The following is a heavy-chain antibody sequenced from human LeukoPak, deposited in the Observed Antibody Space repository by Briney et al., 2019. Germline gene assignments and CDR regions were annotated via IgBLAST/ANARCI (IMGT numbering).Heavy chain of an antibody. CDR2: ISPSGGT. D-gene: IGHD3-9*01. V-gene: IGHV3-23*01. J-gene: IGHJ4*02. Sequence: GGPLRLSCAASGFTFSSYAMRWVRQAPGKGLEWVSAISPSGGTFYADSVKGRFTISRDNSKNTLYLQMNSLRAEDTALYYCAKGDNDILTGYYNSFDYWGQGTLVTVSS. CDR1: GFTFSSYA. CDR3: AKGDNDILTGYYNSFDY.